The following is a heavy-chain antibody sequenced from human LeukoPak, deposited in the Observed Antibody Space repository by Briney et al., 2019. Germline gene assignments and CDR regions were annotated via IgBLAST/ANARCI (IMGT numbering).Heavy chain of an antibody. Sequence: SETLSLTCAVYGGSFSGYYWSWIRQPPGKGLEWIGEINHSGSTNYNPSLKSRVTISVDRSKNQFSLRLSSVTAADTAVYYCARDGDSGSYGGFDYWGQGTLVTVS. CDR3: ARDGDSGSYGGFDY. J-gene: IGHJ4*02. D-gene: IGHD1-26*01. CDR2: INHSGST. V-gene: IGHV4-34*01. CDR1: GGSFSGYY.